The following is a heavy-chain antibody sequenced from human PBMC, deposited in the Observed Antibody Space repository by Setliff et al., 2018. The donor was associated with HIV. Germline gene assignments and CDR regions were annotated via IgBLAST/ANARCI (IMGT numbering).Heavy chain of an antibody. D-gene: IGHD6-13*01. Sequence: GGSLRLSCLASGFSFGTYSMTWVRQAPGKGLEWVSSISSASSYIYYEDSVKGRFTVSRDNAEHSLYLQMDSLRADDTAVYYCARGYSSSWHNDYHYYMDVWGKGTTVTVSS. J-gene: IGHJ6*03. CDR1: GFSFGTYS. CDR2: ISSASSYI. CDR3: ARGYSSSWHNDYHYYMDV. V-gene: IGHV3-21*01.